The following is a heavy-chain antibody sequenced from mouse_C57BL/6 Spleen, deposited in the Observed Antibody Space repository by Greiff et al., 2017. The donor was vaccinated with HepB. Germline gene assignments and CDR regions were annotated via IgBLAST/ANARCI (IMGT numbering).Heavy chain of an antibody. D-gene: IGHD1-1*01. CDR2: ISYDGSN. CDR3: ARAPPITTVVAPYAMDY. Sequence: EVKLQESGPGLVKPSQSLSLTCSVTGYSITSGYYWNWIRQFPGNKLEWMGYISYDGSNNYNPSLKNRISITRDTSKNQFFLKLNSVTTEDTATYYCARAPPITTVVAPYAMDYWGQGTSVTVSS. J-gene: IGHJ4*01. CDR1: GYSITSGYY. V-gene: IGHV3-6*01.